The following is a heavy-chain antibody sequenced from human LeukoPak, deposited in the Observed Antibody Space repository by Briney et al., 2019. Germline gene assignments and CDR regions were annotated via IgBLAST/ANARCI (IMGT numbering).Heavy chain of an antibody. CDR2: IYYSGST. J-gene: IGHJ6*03. D-gene: IGHD5-12*01. Sequence: SETLSLTCTVSGGSISSGDYYWSWIRQPPGKGLKWIGYIYYSGSTYYNPSLKSRVTISVDTSKNQFSLKLSSVTAADTAVYYCARDGLPGYSGYSYYMDVWGKGTTVTVSS. V-gene: IGHV4-30-4*08. CDR1: GGSISSGDYY. CDR3: ARDGLPGYSGYSYYMDV.